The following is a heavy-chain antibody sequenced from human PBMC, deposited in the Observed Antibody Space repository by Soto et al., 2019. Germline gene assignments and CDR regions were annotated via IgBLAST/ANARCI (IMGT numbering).Heavy chain of an antibody. CDR1: GGAISSGGYD. CDR3: ARDRGLRGGMDV. J-gene: IGHJ6*02. D-gene: IGHD3-10*01. CDR2: IYYSGST. V-gene: IGHV4-31*03. Sequence: QVQLQESGPGLVKPSQTLSLTCTVSGGAISSGGYDWSWIRQHPVKGLAWIGYIYYSGSTYYNPSLKSRVTISVDTSKSQFSLKLSSVTAADTAVYYCARDRGLRGGMDVWGQWTTVTVSS.